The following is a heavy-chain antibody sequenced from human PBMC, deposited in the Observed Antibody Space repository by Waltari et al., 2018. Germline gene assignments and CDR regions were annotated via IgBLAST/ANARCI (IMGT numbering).Heavy chain of an antibody. CDR2: MSGSGDST. D-gene: IGHD2-15*01. CDR3: PRYCSAVTCYYYYGLDV. J-gene: IGHJ6*02. Sequence: EVQLLESGGGLVQPGGSLRLSCAASGFTFSNYAMSWVRQAPGKGLEWVSGMSGSGDSTNYADSVKGRFTISRDNSKNMLYLQMNSLRAEDTAIYFCPRYCSAVTCYYYYGLDVWGQGTTVTVSS. CDR1: GFTFSNYA. V-gene: IGHV3-23*01.